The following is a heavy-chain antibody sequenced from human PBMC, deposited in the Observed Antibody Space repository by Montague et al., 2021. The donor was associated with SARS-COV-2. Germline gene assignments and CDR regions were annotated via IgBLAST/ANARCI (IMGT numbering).Heavy chain of an antibody. V-gene: IGHV2-5*02. CDR1: GFSLSTRTVG. Sequence: PALVKPTQTLTLTCTFSGFSLSTRTVGVGWIRQPPGKALEWLALIYWDDDKRYSPSLKSRLTITKVTSKNQVVLTMTNMDPGDTATYYCAHRLPALSAFDYWGQGALVTVSS. CDR2: IYWDDDK. J-gene: IGHJ4*02. D-gene: IGHD2-2*01. CDR3: AHRLPALSAFDY.